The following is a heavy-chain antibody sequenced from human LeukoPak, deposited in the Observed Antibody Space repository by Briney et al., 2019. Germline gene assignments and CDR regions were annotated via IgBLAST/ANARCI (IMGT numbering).Heavy chain of an antibody. CDR2: ISSSGSTI. V-gene: IGHV3-48*03. Sequence: GGSLRLSCAASGFTFSSYEMNWVRQAQGKGLEWVSYISSSGSTISYADSVKGRFTISRDNAKNSLYLQMNSLRAEDTAVYYCARLYCSSTSCYSYFQHWGQGTVVTVSS. CDR1: GFTFSSYE. CDR3: ARLYCSSTSCYSYFQH. J-gene: IGHJ1*01. D-gene: IGHD2-2*01.